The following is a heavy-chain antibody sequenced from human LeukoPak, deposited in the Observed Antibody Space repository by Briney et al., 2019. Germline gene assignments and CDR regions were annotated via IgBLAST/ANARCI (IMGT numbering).Heavy chain of an antibody. CDR2: IDPGDSTT. J-gene: IGHJ4*02. CDR3: ARLGYGHGQGDY. D-gene: IGHD5-18*01. Sequence: GESLKISCKASGYSISNYWIGWVRQMPGKGLEWMGIIDPGDSTTRYSPSLHGQVTISADKSINTASLQWSSLQASDSAIYYCARLGYGHGQGDYWGQGTLVTVYS. V-gene: IGHV5-51*01. CDR1: GYSISNYW.